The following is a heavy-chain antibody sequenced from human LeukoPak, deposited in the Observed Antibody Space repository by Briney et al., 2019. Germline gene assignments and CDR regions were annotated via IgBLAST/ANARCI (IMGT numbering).Heavy chain of an antibody. CDR1: GGSISDYY. V-gene: IGHV4-4*07. CDR2: VYSSGSTSGSA. CDR3: ARVRGSYHDY. J-gene: IGHJ4*02. D-gene: IGHD1-26*01. Sequence: SETLSLTCAVSGGSISDYYWSWIRQPAGKGLEWIGRVYSSGSTSGSANYNPSLKSRVTMSVDTSKKQFSLNLTSVTAADTAVYYCARVRGSYHDYWGQGTLVTVSS.